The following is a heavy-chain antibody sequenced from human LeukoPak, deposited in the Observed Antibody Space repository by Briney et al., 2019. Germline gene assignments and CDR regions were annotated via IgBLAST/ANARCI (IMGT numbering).Heavy chain of an antibody. V-gene: IGHV3-23*01. CDR2: ISGNGGST. D-gene: IGHD2-2*01. J-gene: IGHJ6*03. CDR3: PKDLRVLVVTYYMDV. CDR1: GFTFNSYA. Sequence: GGSLRLSCAASGFTFNSYAMTWVRQAPGQGLEWVSTISGNGGSTYYTDSVKGRFTISRDNSKNTLYLQMNSLRAEDTAAYYCPKDLRVLVVTYYMDVWGKGTTVTVSS.